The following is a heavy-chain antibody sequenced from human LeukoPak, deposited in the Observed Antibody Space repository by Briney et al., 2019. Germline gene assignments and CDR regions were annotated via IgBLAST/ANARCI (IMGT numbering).Heavy chain of an antibody. D-gene: IGHD6-6*01. J-gene: IGHJ4*02. CDR3: ARGSIAARTVYPYYFDY. CDR2: ISYDGNIK. Sequence: GGSLRLSCAASGFSFSSYNFHWVRQAPGKGLKWLGFISYDGNIKYEDSVKGRFTISRDNSKNTLYLQMNSLRAEDTAVYYCARGSIAARTVYPYYFDYWGQGTLVTVSS. CDR1: GFSFSSYN. V-gene: IGHV3-30*03.